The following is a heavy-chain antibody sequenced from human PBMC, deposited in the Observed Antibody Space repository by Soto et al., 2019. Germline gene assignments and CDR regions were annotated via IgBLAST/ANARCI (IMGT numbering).Heavy chain of an antibody. CDR2: IYPGDSDT. CDR3: ASPSYSSSSGHYYYGMDV. D-gene: IGHD6-6*01. J-gene: IGHJ6*02. V-gene: IGHV5-51*01. CDR1: GYSFTSYW. Sequence: GESLKISCKGSGYSFTSYWIGWVRQMPGKGLEWMGIIYPGDSDTRYSPSFQGQVTISADKSISTAYLQWSSLKASGTAMYYCASPSYSSSSGHYYYGMDVWGQGTTVTVSS.